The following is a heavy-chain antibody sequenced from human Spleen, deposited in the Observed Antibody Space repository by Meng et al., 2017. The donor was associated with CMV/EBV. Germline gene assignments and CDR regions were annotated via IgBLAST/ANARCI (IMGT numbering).Heavy chain of an antibody. CDR1: GYIFTDYY. V-gene: IGHV1-2*02. J-gene: IGHJ4*02. CDR2: INPITGNI. D-gene: IGHD6-13*01. Sequence: ASVKVSCKASGYIFTDYYVHWVRQSPGQGLEWMGWINPITGNINYEQKFQDRVTMTRDTSITTVYMEMSGLRSDDTAVYYCASPRRSSSWYYFDYWGQGTLVTVSS. CDR3: ASPRRSSSWYYFDY.